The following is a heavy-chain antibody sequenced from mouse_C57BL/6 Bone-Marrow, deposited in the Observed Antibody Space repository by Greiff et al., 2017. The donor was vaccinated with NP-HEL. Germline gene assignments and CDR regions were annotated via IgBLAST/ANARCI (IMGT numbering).Heavy chain of an antibody. D-gene: IGHD1-1*01. CDR3: ARSYYYGSSYDY. V-gene: IGHV14-2*01. CDR2: IDPEDGET. CDR1: GFNIKDYY. J-gene: IGHJ2*01. Sequence: EVMLVESGAELVKPGASVKLSCTASGFNIKDYYMHWVKQRTEQGLEWIGRIDPEDGETKYVPKFQGKATITADTSSNTAYLQLSSLTSEDTAVYYCARSYYYGSSYDYWGQGTTLTVSS.